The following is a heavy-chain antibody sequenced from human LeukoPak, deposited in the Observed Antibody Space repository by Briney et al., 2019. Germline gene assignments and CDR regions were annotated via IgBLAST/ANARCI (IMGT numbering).Heavy chain of an antibody. D-gene: IGHD6-19*01. V-gene: IGHV1-69*06. CDR1: GGTFSTDA. CDR3: ARGETYSSGWYFFDY. CDR2: IIPISGTA. Sequence: GASVKVSCKASGGTFSTDAITWVRQAPGQGLEWMGVIIPISGTADYAQKFQGRVTITADKSTTTAYLELSSLTSEDTAVFFCARGETYSSGWYFFDYWGQGTLVTVSS. J-gene: IGHJ4*02.